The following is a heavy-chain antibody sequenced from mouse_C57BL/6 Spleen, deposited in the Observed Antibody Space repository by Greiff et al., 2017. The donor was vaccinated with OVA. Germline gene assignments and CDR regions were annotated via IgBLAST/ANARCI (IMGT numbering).Heavy chain of an antibody. CDR3: TRDEGYEYDAY. CDR2: ISSGGDYI. CDR1: GFPFSSYA. V-gene: IGHV5-9-1*02. Sequence: EVMLVESGAGLVKPGGSLKLSCAASGFPFSSYAMSWVRQTPEKRLEWVAYISSGGDYIYYEDTVQGRFTISRDTARNTLYLQMSSLKADDTAMYYCTRDEGYEYDAYWGQGTSVTVSS. D-gene: IGHD2-4*01. J-gene: IGHJ4*01.